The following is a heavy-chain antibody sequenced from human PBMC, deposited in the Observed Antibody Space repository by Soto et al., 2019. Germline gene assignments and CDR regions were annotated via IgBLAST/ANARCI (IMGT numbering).Heavy chain of an antibody. CDR2: IYKSTTT. V-gene: IGHV4-30-4*01. CDR1: GDSISTVDYF. Sequence: SETLSLTCSVSGDSISTVDYFWAWIRQPPGQALEYIGYIYKSTTTYYNPSFESRVAISLDTSKSQFSLNVTSVTAADTAVYFCARGRYCLTGRCFPNWFDSWGQGTLVTV. J-gene: IGHJ5*01. D-gene: IGHD2-15*01. CDR3: ARGRYCLTGRCFPNWFDS.